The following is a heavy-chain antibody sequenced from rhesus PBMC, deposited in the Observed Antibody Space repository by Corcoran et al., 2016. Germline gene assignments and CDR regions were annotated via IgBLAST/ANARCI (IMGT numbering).Heavy chain of an antibody. CDR2: VDGKTGRP. V-gene: IGHV4-80*01. D-gene: IGHD1-44*01. J-gene: IGHJ3*01. Sequence: QVQLQESGPGLVKPSETLSLTCTVAGDSFISFWWSWLRQSSGKGLKWIGEVDGKTGRPNYNPSLKRRWTISRDASKTQFTLQVNSMTAADAAIYYWARWTWQLRDAFDFWGRGLRVTVSP. CDR3: ARWTWQLRDAFDF. CDR1: GDSFISFW.